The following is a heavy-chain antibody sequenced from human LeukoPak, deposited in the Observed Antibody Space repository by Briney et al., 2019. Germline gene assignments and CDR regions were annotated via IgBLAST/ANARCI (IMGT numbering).Heavy chain of an antibody. J-gene: IGHJ4*02. V-gene: IGHV1-3*01. CDR1: GYTFTSYA. Sequence: ASVKVSCKASGYTFTSYAMHWVRQAPGQRLEWMGWVNGGNGNTKYSQKFQGRLTITRDTSASTAYMELSSLRSEDTAVYYCAREVVIVVEPAANTIDYWGQGTRVTVSS. CDR2: VNGGNGNT. CDR3: AREVVIVVEPAANTIDY. D-gene: IGHD2-2*01.